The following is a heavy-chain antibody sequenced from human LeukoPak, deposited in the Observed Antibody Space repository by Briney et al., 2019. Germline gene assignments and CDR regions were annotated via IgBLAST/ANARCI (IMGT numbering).Heavy chain of an antibody. J-gene: IGHJ3*02. Sequence: PSQTLSLTCTVSGGSISSGGYYWSWIRQHPGKGLEWIGYIYYSGSTYYNPSLKSRVTISVDTSKNQFSLKLSSVTAADTAVYYCVRALMVRGVPGAFDIWGQGTMVTVSS. D-gene: IGHD3-10*01. CDR2: IYYSGST. CDR3: VRALMVRGVPGAFDI. CDR1: GGSISSGGYY. V-gene: IGHV4-31*03.